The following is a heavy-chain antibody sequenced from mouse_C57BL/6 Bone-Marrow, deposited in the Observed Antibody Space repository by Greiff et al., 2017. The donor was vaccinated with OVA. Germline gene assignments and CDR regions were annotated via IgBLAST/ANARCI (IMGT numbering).Heavy chain of an antibody. J-gene: IGHJ4*01. Sequence: EVQGVESGGGLVQPGGSLKLSCAASGFTFSDYYMYWVRQTPEKRLEWVAYISNGGGSTCYPDTVTGRFTISRDNAKNTLYLQMSRLKSEDTAMYYCARRIYYRWDYWGQGTSVTVSS. CDR1: GFTFSDYY. CDR3: ARRIYYRWDY. D-gene: IGHD1-2*01. V-gene: IGHV5-12*01. CDR2: ISNGGGST.